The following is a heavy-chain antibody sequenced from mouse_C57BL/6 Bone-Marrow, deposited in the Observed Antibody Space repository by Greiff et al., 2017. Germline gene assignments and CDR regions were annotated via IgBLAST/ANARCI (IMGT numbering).Heavy chain of an antibody. V-gene: IGHV14-4*01. CDR1: GFNIKDDY. J-gene: IGHJ3*01. D-gene: IGHD1-1*01. CDR3: TVFYYGSMWFAY. Sequence: VQLQQSGAELVRPGASVKLSCTASGFNIKDDYMHWVKQRPEQGLEWIGWIDPENGDTEYASKFQGKATITADTSSTTAYLQLSSLTSEDTAVYYCTVFYYGSMWFAYWGQGTLVTVSA. CDR2: IDPENGDT.